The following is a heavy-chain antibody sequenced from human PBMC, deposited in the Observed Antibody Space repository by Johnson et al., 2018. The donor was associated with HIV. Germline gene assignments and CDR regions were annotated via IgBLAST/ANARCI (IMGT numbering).Heavy chain of an antibody. J-gene: IGHJ3*01. CDR3: AREGGSCSGGWCLDALDF. CDR2: INWNSGSI. D-gene: IGHD2-15*01. Sequence: VQLVESGGGLVQPGRSLRLSCAASGFTFDDYGMHWVRQAPGKGLEWVSGINWNSGSIGYADSVKGRFTISRDNAKNSLYLQMNSLRAEDTAVYYCAREGGSCSGGWCLDALDFWGQGTTVTVSS. V-gene: IGHV3-9*01. CDR1: GFTFDDYG.